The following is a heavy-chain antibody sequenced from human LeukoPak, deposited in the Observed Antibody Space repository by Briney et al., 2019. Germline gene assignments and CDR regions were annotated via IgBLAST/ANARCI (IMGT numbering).Heavy chain of an antibody. J-gene: IGHJ3*02. V-gene: IGHV4-59*01. Sequence: ETLSLTCTVSGGSISSYYWSWIRQPPGKRLEWIGYIYYSGSTSYNPSLKGRVTISVDTSKNQISLKLSSVTAADTAVYYCARDLGVMVRAFDIWGQGTVVTVSS. CDR2: IYYSGST. D-gene: IGHD5-18*01. CDR1: GGSISSYY. CDR3: ARDLGVMVRAFDI.